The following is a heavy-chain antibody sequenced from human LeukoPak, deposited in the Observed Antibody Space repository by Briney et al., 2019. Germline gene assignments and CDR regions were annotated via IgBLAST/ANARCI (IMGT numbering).Heavy chain of an antibody. CDR3: ARDLVVIESSFDY. V-gene: IGHV1-2*02. Sequence: ASVKVSCKASGYTFTGYYMHWVRQAPGQGLEWMGWINPNSGGTNYAQKFQGRVTMTRDTSISTAYMELSRPRSDDTAVYYCARDLVVIESSFDYWGQGTLVTVSS. D-gene: IGHD2-21*01. CDR1: GYTFTGYY. J-gene: IGHJ4*02. CDR2: INPNSGGT.